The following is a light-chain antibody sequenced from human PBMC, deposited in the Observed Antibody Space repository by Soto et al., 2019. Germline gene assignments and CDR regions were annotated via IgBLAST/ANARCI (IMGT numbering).Light chain of an antibody. CDR2: EVS. J-gene: IGLJ2*01. CDR1: SSDVGDYNY. Sequence: QSVLTQPASVSGSPGQSITISCTGTSSDVGDYNYVSWYQHQPGKAPKLMIYEVSNRPSGVSNRFSGSKSGNTASLTISGLQAEDEADYYCSSYIPSSVIFGGGTKVTVL. CDR3: SSYIPSSVI. V-gene: IGLV2-14*01.